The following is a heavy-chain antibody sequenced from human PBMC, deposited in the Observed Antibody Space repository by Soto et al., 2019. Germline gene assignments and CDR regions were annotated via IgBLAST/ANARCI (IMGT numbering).Heavy chain of an antibody. CDR3: ARGGLGGSGSSYYYYGMDV. V-gene: IGHV4-38-2*01. Sequence: PSETLSLTCAVSGYSISSGYYWGWIRQPPGKGLEWIGSIYHSGSTCYNPSLKSRVTISVDTSKNQFSLKLSSVTAADTAVYYCARGGLGGSGSSYYYYGMDVWGQGTTVTVSS. CDR1: GYSISSGYY. D-gene: IGHD3-10*01. CDR2: IYHSGST. J-gene: IGHJ6*02.